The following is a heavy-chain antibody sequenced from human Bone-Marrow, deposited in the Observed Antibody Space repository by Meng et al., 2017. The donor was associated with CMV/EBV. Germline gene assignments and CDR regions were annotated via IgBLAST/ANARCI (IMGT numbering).Heavy chain of an antibody. CDR2: ISSSSSYI. V-gene: IGHV3-21*01. J-gene: IGHJ4*02. CDR1: GFTFSSYS. D-gene: IGHD7-27*01. Sequence: LTCAASGFTFSSYSMYWVRQAPGKGLEWVSSISSSSSYIYYVDSVKGRFTISRDNSNITLYLQMNSLRAEDTAVYHWAGDSEVDWGERFIDYFDDWGQGTPVTVS. CDR3: AGDSEVDWGERFIDYFDD.